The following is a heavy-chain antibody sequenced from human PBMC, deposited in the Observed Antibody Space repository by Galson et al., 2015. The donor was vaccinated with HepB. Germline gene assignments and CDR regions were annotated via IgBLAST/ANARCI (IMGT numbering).Heavy chain of an antibody. D-gene: IGHD4-17*01. V-gene: IGHV1-24*01. CDR3: ATDAHYAYYFDY. Sequence: SVKVSCKVSGYTLTELSMHCVRQAPGKGLEWMGGFDPEDGETIYAQKFQGRVTMTEDTSTDTAYMVLSSLRSEDTAVYYCATDAHYAYYFDYWGQGTLVTVSS. CDR1: GYTLTELS. J-gene: IGHJ4*02. CDR2: FDPEDGET.